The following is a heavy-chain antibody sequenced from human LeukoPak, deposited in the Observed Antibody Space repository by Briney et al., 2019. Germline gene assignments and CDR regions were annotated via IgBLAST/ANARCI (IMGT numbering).Heavy chain of an antibody. CDR3: ARVSSGATTVDY. V-gene: IGHV4-4*02. J-gene: IGHJ4*02. D-gene: IGHD1-26*01. CDR1: GGSISSSNW. Sequence: SETLSLTCAVSGGSISSSNWWSWVRQPPGKGLEWIGEIYHSGSTNYNPSLKSRVTISVDKSENQFSLKLSSVTAADTAVYYCARVSSGATTVDYWGQGTLVTVSS. CDR2: IYHSGST.